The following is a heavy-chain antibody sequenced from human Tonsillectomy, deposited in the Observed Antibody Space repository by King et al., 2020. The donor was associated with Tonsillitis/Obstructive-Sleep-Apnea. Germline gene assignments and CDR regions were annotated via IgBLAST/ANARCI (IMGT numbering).Heavy chain of an antibody. Sequence: QLVQSGAEVKKPGASVRVSCRASGDTFSNYNFNWVRQAPGQGLQWMGGIIPIFGTTEYAQKFQARVTITADESTSTAYMDLSSLSSEDTAVYYCATSPANIVVVPTTLHFDYWGQGTLVTVSS. CDR1: GDTFSNYN. CDR2: IIPIFGTT. D-gene: IGHD2-2*01. J-gene: IGHJ4*02. V-gene: IGHV1-69*01. CDR3: ATSPANIVVVPTTLHFDY.